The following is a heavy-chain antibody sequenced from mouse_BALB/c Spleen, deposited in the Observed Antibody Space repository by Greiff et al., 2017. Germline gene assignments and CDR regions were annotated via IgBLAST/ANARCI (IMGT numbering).Heavy chain of an antibody. CDR2: INPSNGGT. Sequence: QVQLQQSGAELVKPGASVKLSCKASGYTFTSYYMYWVKQRPGQGLEWIGEINPSNGGTNFNEKFKSKATLTVDKSSSTAYMQLSSLTSEDSAVYYCTRLGDYDGASFAYWGQGTTLTVSS. J-gene: IGHJ2*01. D-gene: IGHD2-4*01. V-gene: IGHV1S81*02. CDR1: GYTFTSYY. CDR3: TRLGDYDGASFAY.